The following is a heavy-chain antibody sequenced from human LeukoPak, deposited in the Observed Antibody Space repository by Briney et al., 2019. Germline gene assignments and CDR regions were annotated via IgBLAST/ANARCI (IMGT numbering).Heavy chain of an antibody. V-gene: IGHV3-11*01. J-gene: IGHJ4*02. CDR1: GFTFSDYY. CDR3: ARYYYNSSGYYYFDY. D-gene: IGHD3-22*01. Sequence: GGSLRLSCAASGFTFSDYYMSWIRQAPGKGLEWVSYIGSSGYYADSVKGRFTISRDNAKNSLYLQMNSLRAEDTAVYYCARYYYNSSGYYYFDYWGQGTLVTASS. CDR2: IGSSG.